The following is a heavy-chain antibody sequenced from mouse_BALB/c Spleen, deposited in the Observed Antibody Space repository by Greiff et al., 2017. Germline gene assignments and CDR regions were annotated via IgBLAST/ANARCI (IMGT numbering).Heavy chain of an antibody. V-gene: IGHV1-77*01. CDR1: GYTFTDYV. CDR2: IYPGSGST. D-gene: IGHD2-2*01. Sequence: QVQLQQSGPELVKPGASVKMSCKASGYTFTDYVISWVKQRTGQGLEWIGEIYPGSGSTYYNEKFKGKATLTADKSSNTAYMQLSSLTSEDTAVYYCNAYGYDEAYYYAMDYWGQGTSVTVSS. J-gene: IGHJ4*01. CDR3: NAYGYDEAYYYAMDY.